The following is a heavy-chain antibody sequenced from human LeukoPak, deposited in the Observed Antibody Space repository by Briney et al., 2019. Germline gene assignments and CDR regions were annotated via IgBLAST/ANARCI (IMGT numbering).Heavy chain of an antibody. J-gene: IGHJ4*02. CDR1: GFTFRNYG. CDR2: IRTDGGEK. V-gene: IGHV3-33*01. Sequence: GTSLRLSCAASGFTFRNYGMHWVRQAPGKGLEWVASIRTDGGEKYHADSVQGRFSISRDNSKNTLYLQMDSLRAEDTALYYRASIGYSTSWANFDYWGQGTLVTVSS. CDR3: ASIGYSTSWANFDY. D-gene: IGHD6-13*01.